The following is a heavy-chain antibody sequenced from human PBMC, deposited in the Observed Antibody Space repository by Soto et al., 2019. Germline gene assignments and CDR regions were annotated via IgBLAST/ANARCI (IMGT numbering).Heavy chain of an antibody. Sequence: SVKVSCKASGGTFSSYAISWVRQAPGQGLEWMGGIIPIFGTANYAQKFQGRVTITADESTSTAYMELSSLRSEDTAVYYCARGGDFLSYYFDYWGQGTLVTVSS. CDR2: IIPIFGTA. J-gene: IGHJ4*02. CDR1: GGTFSSYA. CDR3: ARGGDFLSYYFDY. D-gene: IGHD2-21*02. V-gene: IGHV1-69*13.